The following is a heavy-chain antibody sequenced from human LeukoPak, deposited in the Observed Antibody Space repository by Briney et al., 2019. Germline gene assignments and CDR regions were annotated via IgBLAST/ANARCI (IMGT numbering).Heavy chain of an antibody. CDR3: ARTPYSSPPDI. Sequence: PGGSLRLSCAASGFTVSSNYMSWVRQAPGKGLEWVSVIYSGGSTYYADSVKGRFTISRDNSKNTLYLQMNSLRAEDTAVYYCARTPYSSPPDIWGQGTMVTVSS. V-gene: IGHV3-53*01. J-gene: IGHJ3*02. CDR2: IYSGGST. CDR1: GFTVSSNY. D-gene: IGHD6-13*01.